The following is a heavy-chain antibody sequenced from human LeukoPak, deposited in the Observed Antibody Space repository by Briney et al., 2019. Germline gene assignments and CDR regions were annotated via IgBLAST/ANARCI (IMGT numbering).Heavy chain of an antibody. V-gene: IGHV3-30*02. CDR1: GFTFSTYG. Sequence: GGSLRLSCAASGFTFSTYGMHWVRQAPGNGLEWVAFIRYDGSNKYYADSVKGRFTISRDNSKNTLSLQMNSLRAEDTAVYYCARRGSSSSSYYFHMDVWGKGTTVTVSS. CDR2: IRYDGSNK. D-gene: IGHD6-6*01. J-gene: IGHJ6*03. CDR3: ARRGSSSSSYYFHMDV.